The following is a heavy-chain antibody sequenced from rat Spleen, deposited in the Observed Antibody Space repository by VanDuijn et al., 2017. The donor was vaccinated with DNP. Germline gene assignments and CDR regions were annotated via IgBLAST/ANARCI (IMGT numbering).Heavy chain of an antibody. CDR2: ISPSGGST. Sequence: EVQLVESGGGLVQPGRSLKLSCAASGFTFSNYDMAWVRQAPTKGLEWVASISPSGGSTYYRDSVKGRFTVSRDNAQNTLYLQMSKLGSEDTAIYYCVTYDGSLWGQGVLVTVSS. CDR3: VTYDGSL. D-gene: IGHD1-12*02. CDR1: GFTFSNYD. V-gene: IGHV5S13*01. J-gene: IGHJ2*01.